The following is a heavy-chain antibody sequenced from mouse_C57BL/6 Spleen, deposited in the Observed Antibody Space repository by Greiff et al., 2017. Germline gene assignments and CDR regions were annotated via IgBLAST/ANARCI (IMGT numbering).Heavy chain of an antibody. D-gene: IGHD1-1*01. CDR2: ISDGGSYT. J-gene: IGHJ4*01. CDR1: GFTFSSYA. Sequence: EVMLVESGGGLVKPGGSLKLSCAASGFTFSSYAMSWVRQTPEKRLEWVATISDGGSYTYYPDNVKGRFTISRDNAKNNLYLQMSHLKSEDTAMXYCARDGELLNYAMDYWGQGTSVTVSS. V-gene: IGHV5-4*01. CDR3: ARDGELLNYAMDY.